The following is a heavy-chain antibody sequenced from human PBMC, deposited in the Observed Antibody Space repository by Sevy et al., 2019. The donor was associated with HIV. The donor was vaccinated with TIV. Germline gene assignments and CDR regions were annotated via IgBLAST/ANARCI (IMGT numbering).Heavy chain of an antibody. D-gene: IGHD4-17*01. Sequence: SETLSLTCTVSGGSISSYYWSWIRQPPGKGLEWIGDIYYSGSTNYNPSLKSRVTISVDTSKNQFSLKLSSVTAADTAVYYCARDRMTTGGGMDVWGKGTTVTVSS. V-gene: IGHV4-59*01. CDR3: ARDRMTTGGGMDV. J-gene: IGHJ6*03. CDR2: IYYSGST. CDR1: GGSISSYY.